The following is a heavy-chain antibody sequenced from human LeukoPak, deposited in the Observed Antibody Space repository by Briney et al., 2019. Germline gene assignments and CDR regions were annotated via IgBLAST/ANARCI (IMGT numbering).Heavy chain of an antibody. Sequence: GGSLRLSCAASGFTFYDYAMHWVRQAPGKGLEWVSGINWNSASIGYADSMKGRFTISRDNAKNSLYLQMNSLRDEDTALYYCANILTWGQGTLVTVSS. J-gene: IGHJ5*02. CDR1: GFTFYDYA. CDR2: INWNSASI. CDR3: ANILT. V-gene: IGHV3-9*01.